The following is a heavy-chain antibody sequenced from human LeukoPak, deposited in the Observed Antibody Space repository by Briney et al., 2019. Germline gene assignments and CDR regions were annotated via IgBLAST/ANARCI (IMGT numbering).Heavy chain of an antibody. Sequence: GGSLRLSCAASGFIFSTYGIHWVRQAPGKGLEWVAVISNDGSNKYYADSVKGRFTISRDNSKNTLYLQMNSLRAADTAVYYCAKGLSGGGQRGYFDYWGQGTLVTVSS. V-gene: IGHV3-30*18. J-gene: IGHJ4*02. CDR3: AKGLSGGGQRGYFDY. CDR2: ISNDGSNK. CDR1: GFIFSTYG. D-gene: IGHD4-23*01.